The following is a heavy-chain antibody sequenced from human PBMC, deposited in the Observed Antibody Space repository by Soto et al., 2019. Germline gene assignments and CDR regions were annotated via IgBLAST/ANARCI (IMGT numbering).Heavy chain of an antibody. Sequence: SETLSLTCTVSGGSISNYYWTWIRQPPGKGLEWIGYIYYSGSTNYNPSLKSRVTISVDTSKNQFSLKLRSVTAADTAVYYCARDHPHSYGVYYFDYWGQGTPVTVSS. D-gene: IGHD5-18*01. J-gene: IGHJ4*02. CDR2: IYYSGST. V-gene: IGHV4-59*01. CDR3: ARDHPHSYGVYYFDY. CDR1: GGSISNYY.